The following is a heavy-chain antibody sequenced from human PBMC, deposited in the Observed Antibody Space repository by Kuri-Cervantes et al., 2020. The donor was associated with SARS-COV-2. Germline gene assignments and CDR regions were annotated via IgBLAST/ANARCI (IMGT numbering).Heavy chain of an antibody. J-gene: IGHJ6*02. V-gene: IGHV1-69*13. CDR3: ARHFGLRASVGVASFGGDFYYYNMDV. CDR1: GGTFSSYA. CDR2: IIPIFGTT. D-gene: IGHD3-16*01. Sequence: SVKVSCKASGGTFSSYAISWVPQAPGQGLEWMGGIIPIFGTTNYAQNFQDRVTITADESTSTASMELSSLRSDDTAVYFCARHFGLRASVGVASFGGDFYYYNMDVWGQGTTVTVSS.